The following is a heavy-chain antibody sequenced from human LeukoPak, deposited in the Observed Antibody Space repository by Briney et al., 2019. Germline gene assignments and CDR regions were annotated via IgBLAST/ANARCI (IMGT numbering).Heavy chain of an antibody. Sequence: GGSLRLSCAASGFTFSSYWMSWVRQAPGKGLEWVANIKQDGSEKYYVGSVKGRFTISRDNAKNSLYLQMNSLRAEDTAVYYCARDHQQWLVHYYYGMDVWGQGTTVTVSS. CDR1: GFTFSSYW. J-gene: IGHJ6*02. CDR2: IKQDGSEK. CDR3: ARDHQQWLVHYYYGMDV. V-gene: IGHV3-7*03. D-gene: IGHD6-19*01.